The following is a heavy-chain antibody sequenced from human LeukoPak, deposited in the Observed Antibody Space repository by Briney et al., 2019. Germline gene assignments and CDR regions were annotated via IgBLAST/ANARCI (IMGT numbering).Heavy chain of an antibody. D-gene: IGHD3-22*01. CDR2: IYYSGST. V-gene: IGHV4-30-4*08. Sequence: PSQTLSLTCTVSGGSISSGDYYWSWIRQPLGKGLEWIGYIYYSGSTYYNPSLKSRVTISVDTSKNQFSLKLSSVTAADTAVYYCARVPYYYDSSGSDYWGQGTLVTVSS. J-gene: IGHJ4*02. CDR1: GGSISSGDYY. CDR3: ARVPYYYDSSGSDY.